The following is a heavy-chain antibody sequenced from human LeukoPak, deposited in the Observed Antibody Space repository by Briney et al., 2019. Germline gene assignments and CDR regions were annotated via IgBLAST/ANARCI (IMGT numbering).Heavy chain of an antibody. Sequence: KPSQTLSLTCAISGDSVSSKSAAWNWIRQSPSMGLEWLGRTYYRSKWHNDYAVSVTSRITINQDTSKHQFSLQLNSVTPEDTAVYYCARLVGGDIDCWGRGTLVTVSS. CDR2: TYYRSKWHN. J-gene: IGHJ4*01. D-gene: IGHD2-21*01. V-gene: IGHV6-1*01. CDR3: ARLVGGDIDC. CDR1: GDSVSSKSAA.